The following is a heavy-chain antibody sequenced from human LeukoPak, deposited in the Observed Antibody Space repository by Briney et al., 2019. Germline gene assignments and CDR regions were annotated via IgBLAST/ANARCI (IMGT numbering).Heavy chain of an antibody. V-gene: IGHV4-34*01. CDR1: GGSFSDYY. J-gene: IGHJ4*02. Sequence: PSETLSLTCAVYGGSFSDYYWSWIRQPPGKGLEWIGEINHSGSTNYNPSLKSRVTISVDTSKNQFSLKLSSVTAADTAVYYCARGKDGDYPLNPPFDYWGQGTLVTVSS. D-gene: IGHD4-17*01. CDR2: INHSGST. CDR3: ARGKDGDYPLNPPFDY.